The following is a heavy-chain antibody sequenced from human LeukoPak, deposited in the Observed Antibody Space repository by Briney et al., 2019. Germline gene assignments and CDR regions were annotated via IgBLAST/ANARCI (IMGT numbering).Heavy chain of an antibody. CDR3: ARHYDYVWGSYFN. CDR2: VKDDGSEQ. V-gene: IGHV3-7*01. D-gene: IGHD3-16*01. CDR1: GYTFSSYA. J-gene: IGHJ4*02. Sequence: GGSLRLSCAASGYTFSSYAMSWVRQAPGKGLKWVASVKDDGSEQYYVDSVKGRFTISRDNAKNSLYLQMNSLRAEDMAVYYCARHYDYVWGSYFNWGQGTLVTVSS.